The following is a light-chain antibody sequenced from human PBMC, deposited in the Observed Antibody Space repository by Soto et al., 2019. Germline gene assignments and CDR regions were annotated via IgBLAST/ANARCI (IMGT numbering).Light chain of an antibody. Sequence: IQLTPSPSSPSATVGDRVTITCRARQGLNSYLVLYQQKPWKAPKLLIYVTSTFQSGVPSRFSGSGSGTDFTLTISSLQPEDFATYYCQQHNSYPLTFGGGTKVDIK. V-gene: IGKV1-9*01. CDR2: VTS. J-gene: IGKJ4*01. CDR3: QQHNSYPLT. CDR1: QGLNSY.